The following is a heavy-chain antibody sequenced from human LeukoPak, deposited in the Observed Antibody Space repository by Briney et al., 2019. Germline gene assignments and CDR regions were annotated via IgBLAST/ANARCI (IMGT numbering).Heavy chain of an antibody. CDR2: IIPILGIA. CDR3: ARDRYYYDSSDPHTPFDY. D-gene: IGHD3-22*01. CDR1: GGTFSSYA. V-gene: IGHV1-69*04. Sequence: VASVKVSCKASGGTFSSYAISWVRQAPGQGLEWMGRIIPILGIANYAQKFQGRVTITADKSTSTAYMELSSLRSEDTAVYYCARDRYYYDSSDPHTPFDYWGQGTLVTVSS. J-gene: IGHJ4*02.